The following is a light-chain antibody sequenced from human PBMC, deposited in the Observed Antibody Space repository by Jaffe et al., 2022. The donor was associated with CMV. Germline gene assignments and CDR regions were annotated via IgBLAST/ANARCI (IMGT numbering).Light chain of an antibody. Sequence: QSVLTQPPSASGTPGQRVTISCSGSSSNIGSKAVNWYQQIPGTAPKLLIYSNNQRPSGVPDRFSGSKSGTSVSLAISGLQSEDEADYYCATWDDSLNGWVFGGGTKLTVL. V-gene: IGLV1-44*01. CDR1: SSNIGSKA. CDR3: ATWDDSLNGWV. CDR2: SNN. J-gene: IGLJ3*02.